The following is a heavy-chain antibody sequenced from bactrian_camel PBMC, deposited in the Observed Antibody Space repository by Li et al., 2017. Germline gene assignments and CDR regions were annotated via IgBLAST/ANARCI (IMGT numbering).Heavy chain of an antibody. D-gene: IGHD6*01. CDR3: APPWLDGGIWLRDFHY. J-gene: IGHJ6*01. Sequence: VQLVESGGGSVQAGGSLRLSCTASGDTSCSYNMSWYRQAPGKEREFVSGIDSDGSTSYADSVKGRFTISRDNAKNTVYLQLSSLKTEDTAMYYCAPPWLDGGIWLRDFHYWGQGTQVTVS. CDR2: IDSDGST. V-gene: IGHV3S10*01. CDR1: GDTSCSYN.